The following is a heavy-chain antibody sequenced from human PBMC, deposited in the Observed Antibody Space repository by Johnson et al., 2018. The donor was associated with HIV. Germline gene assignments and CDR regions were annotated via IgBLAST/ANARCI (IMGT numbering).Heavy chain of an antibody. CDR2: ISYDGSNK. CDR3: ARDMREFECEEWASDYYDFGRDFPCQDPRGVVGIFDF. V-gene: IGHV3-30*04. Sequence: VQLVESGGGVVQPGRSLRLSCAASGFTFSSYAMHWVRQAPGKGLEWVAVISYDGSNKYYADSVKGRFTISRDNSKNTLYLQMNSLRAEDTAVYYCARDMREFECEEWASDYYDFGRDFPCQDPRGVVGIFDFWGQGTMVTVSS. D-gene: IGHD3-3*01. J-gene: IGHJ3*01. CDR1: GFTFSSYA.